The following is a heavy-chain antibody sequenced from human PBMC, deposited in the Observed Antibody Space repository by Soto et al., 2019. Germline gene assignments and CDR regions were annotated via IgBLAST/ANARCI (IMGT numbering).Heavy chain of an antibody. D-gene: IGHD4-17*01. J-gene: IGHJ4*02. CDR2: ISYDGNNK. V-gene: IGHV3-30*03. Sequence: GGSLRLSCAASEFTFSNYAMPWFRQAPGKGLQWLAVISYDGNNKYYADSVEGRFTISRDNSKNTVYLQMNSLRLEDTAVYYCARGPSYSDSYFDHWGQGTLVTVSS. CDR1: EFTFSNYA. CDR3: ARGPSYSDSYFDH.